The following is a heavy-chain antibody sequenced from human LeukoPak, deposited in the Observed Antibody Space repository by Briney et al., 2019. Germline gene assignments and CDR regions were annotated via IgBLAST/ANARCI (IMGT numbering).Heavy chain of an antibody. J-gene: IGHJ5*02. CDR2: IKSKTDVGTT. CDR1: GFTFSNDG. CDR3: TGIIVVPS. V-gene: IGHV3-15*01. D-gene: IGHD2-2*01. Sequence: PGGSLRLSCAASGFTFSNDGMSWVRQSAGKGLEWVGRIKSKTDVGTTDYAAPVKGRFTISRNNSKNTLYLQINSLKTEDTAVYYGTGIIVVPSWGQGTLVTVSS.